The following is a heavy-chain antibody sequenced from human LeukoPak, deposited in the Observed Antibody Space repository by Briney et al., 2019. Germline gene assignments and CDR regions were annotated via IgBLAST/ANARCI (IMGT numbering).Heavy chain of an antibody. CDR2: IIPIFGTA. D-gene: IGHD2-2*01. CDR3: ARSDCSSTRCYGSRWYNWFDP. J-gene: IGHJ5*02. Sequence: SVKVSCKASGGTFSSYAISWVRQAPGQGLEWMGGIIPIFGTANYAQKFQGRVTITADESTSTAYMELSSLRSEDTAVYYCARSDCSSTRCYGSRWYNWFDPWGQGTLVTVSS. CDR1: GGTFSSYA. V-gene: IGHV1-69*13.